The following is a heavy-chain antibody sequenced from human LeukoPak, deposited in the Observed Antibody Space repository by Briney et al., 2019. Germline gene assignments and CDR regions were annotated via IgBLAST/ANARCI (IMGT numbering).Heavy chain of an antibody. CDR2: ISGSGGST. V-gene: IGHV3-23*01. D-gene: IGHD6-13*01. Sequence: GGSLRLSCTASGFTFSIYAMSWVRQAPGKGLEWVSAISGSGGSTYYADSVKGRFTISRDNSKNTLYLQMNSLRAEDTAVYYCAKDTDSSSCTYWGQGTLVTVSS. CDR3: AKDTDSSSCTY. J-gene: IGHJ4*02. CDR1: GFTFSIYA.